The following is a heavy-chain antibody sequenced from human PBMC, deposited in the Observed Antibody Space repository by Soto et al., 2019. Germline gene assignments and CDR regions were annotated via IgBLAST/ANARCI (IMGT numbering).Heavy chain of an antibody. Sequence: PSETLSLTCTVSGGSISSYYWSWIRQPPGKGLEWIGYIYYSGSTNYNPSLKSRVTISVDTSKNQFSLKLSSVTAADTAVYYCARDHDFWSGYRRFDYWGQGTLVTVSS. D-gene: IGHD3-3*01. J-gene: IGHJ4*02. CDR3: ARDHDFWSGYRRFDY. CDR2: IYYSGST. V-gene: IGHV4-59*12. CDR1: GGSISSYY.